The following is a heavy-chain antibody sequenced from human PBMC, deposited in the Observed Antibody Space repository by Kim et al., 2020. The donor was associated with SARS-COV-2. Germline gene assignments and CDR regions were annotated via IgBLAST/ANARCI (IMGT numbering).Heavy chain of an antibody. CDR3: AREVLRYFDGLSTYFDY. J-gene: IGHJ4*02. Sequence: LKSQVNISVDTSKNPFSLKLSSVTAADTAVYYCAREVLRYFDGLSTYFDYWGQGTLVTVSS. V-gene: IGHV4-30-2*05. D-gene: IGHD3-9*01.